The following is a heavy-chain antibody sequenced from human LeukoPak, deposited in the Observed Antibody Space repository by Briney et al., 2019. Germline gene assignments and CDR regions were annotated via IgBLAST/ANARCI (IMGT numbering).Heavy chain of an antibody. CDR2: ISGSGGST. V-gene: IGHV3-23*01. J-gene: IGHJ4*02. D-gene: IGHD2-15*01. CDR1: GFTFDTYA. CDR3: AKDRGVGYCSGGSCYEYDY. Sequence: PGGSLRLSCAASGFTFDTYAMSWVRQAPGKGLEWVSSISGSGGSTYYADSVKGRFTISRDKSKNTLYLQMNSLRVEDAAVYYCAKDRGVGYCSGGSCYEYDYWGQGTLVTVSS.